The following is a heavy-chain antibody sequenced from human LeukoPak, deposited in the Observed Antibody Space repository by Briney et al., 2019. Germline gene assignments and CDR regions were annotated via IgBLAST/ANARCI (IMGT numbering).Heavy chain of an antibody. Sequence: SETLSLTCAVYGGSFSGYYWSWIRQPPGKGLEWIGEINHSGSTNYDPSLKSRVNIAVDTSTNQCSPKLSSVTAADTAVYYCARAPYDSSGSDAFDIWGQGTMVTVSS. CDR3: ARAPYDSSGSDAFDI. V-gene: IGHV4-34*01. CDR1: GGSFSGYY. D-gene: IGHD3-22*01. CDR2: INHSGST. J-gene: IGHJ3*02.